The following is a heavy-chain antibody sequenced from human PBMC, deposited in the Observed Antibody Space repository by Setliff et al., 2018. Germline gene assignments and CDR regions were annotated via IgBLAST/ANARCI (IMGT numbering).Heavy chain of an antibody. D-gene: IGHD3-10*01. CDR1: GGSISHHY. Sequence: PSETLSLTCTVSGGSISHHYWSWIRQPPGKGLEWVGYMYNSGNTNYNPSLRRRVAISVDKSKNQSSLKLSSVTAADTAVYYCARALLWFGEGMDVWGKGTTVTVSS. CDR2: MYNSGNT. V-gene: IGHV4-59*11. CDR3: ARALLWFGEGMDV. J-gene: IGHJ6*03.